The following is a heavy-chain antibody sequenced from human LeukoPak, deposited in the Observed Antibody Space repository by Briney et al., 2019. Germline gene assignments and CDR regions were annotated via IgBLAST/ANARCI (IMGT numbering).Heavy chain of an antibody. D-gene: IGHD6-13*01. CDR2: ISRDGRDK. V-gene: IGHV3-30*18. CDR3: AKDLVSPAAVYYFDY. CDR1: GFTFSSYP. Sequence: GGSLRLSCAASGFTFSSYPMHWVRQAPGKGLEWVAVISRDGRDKHHADSVKGRFTVSRDNSKNTLYLQMNSLRPEDTAVYSCAKDLVSPAAVYYFDYWGQGTLVTVSP. J-gene: IGHJ4*02.